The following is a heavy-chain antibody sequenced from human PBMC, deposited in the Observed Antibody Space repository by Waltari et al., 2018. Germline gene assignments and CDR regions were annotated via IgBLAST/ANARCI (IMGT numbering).Heavy chain of an antibody. D-gene: IGHD3-16*01. CDR1: GFTFSDHY. V-gene: IGHV3-11*01. J-gene: IGHJ4*02. CDR3: ARTLAGRRLADY. Sequence: VQLVESGGGLVKPGGSLRLSWSASGFTFSDHYLSWIRRAPGKGPEWVSYIDSVSDGIYYTQSVKGRFTISRDNAKNTLYLQMNSLRVEDTAVYHCARTLAGRRLADYWGQGTLVTVSS. CDR2: IDSVSDGI.